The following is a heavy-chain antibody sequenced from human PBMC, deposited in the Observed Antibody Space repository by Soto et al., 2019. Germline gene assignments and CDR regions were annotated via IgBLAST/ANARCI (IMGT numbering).Heavy chain of an antibody. J-gene: IGHJ4*02. CDR1: GVSISNNY. Sequence: QVQLQESGPGLVKPSETLSLTCTVSGVSISNNYWSWIRQPPGKGLEGIGYIYYNGNTNYSPSLKRRVTMSVDTSRNQISLKLTTVTAADTAVYYCTRANWYSEYWGQGTLVTVSS. CDR2: IYYNGNT. V-gene: IGHV4-59*01. D-gene: IGHD7-27*01. CDR3: TRANWYSEY.